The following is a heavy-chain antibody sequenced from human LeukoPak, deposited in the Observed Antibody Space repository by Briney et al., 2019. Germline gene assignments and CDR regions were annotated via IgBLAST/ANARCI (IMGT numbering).Heavy chain of an antibody. CDR3: ARGGVVVPAAMYY. CDR1: GGSFSGYY. CDR2: INHSGST. V-gene: IGHV4-34*01. Sequence: PSETLSLTCAVYGGSFSGYYWSWIRQPPGKGLEWIGEINHSGSTNYNPSLKSRVTISVDTSKNQFSLKLSFVTAADTAVYYCARGGVVVPAAMYYWGQGTLVTVSS. J-gene: IGHJ4*02. D-gene: IGHD2-2*01.